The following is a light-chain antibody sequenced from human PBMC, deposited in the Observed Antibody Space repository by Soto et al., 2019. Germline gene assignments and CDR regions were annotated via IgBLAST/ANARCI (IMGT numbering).Light chain of an antibody. J-gene: IGKJ5*01. CDR1: QSVRTY. CDR3: QQRSNWPPIT. CDR2: DAT. Sequence: VLTQSPATLSLSPGERATLSCRASQSVRTYLAWYQQKPGQPPRLVVYDATLRATGIPDRFSGSGSGTEFTLTISSLEPEDFAVYYCQQRSNWPPITFGQGTRLEIK. V-gene: IGKV3-11*01.